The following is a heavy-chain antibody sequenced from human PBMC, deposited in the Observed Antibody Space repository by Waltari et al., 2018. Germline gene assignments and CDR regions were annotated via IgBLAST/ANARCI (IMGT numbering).Heavy chain of an antibody. CDR1: GFTFSSHW. Sequence: EVQLVESGGGLVQPGGSLRISCAASGFTFSSHWMSWVRQAEGKGLEWVAKINEDGNAKYYVDSVKGRFAVSRDNAQNSLYLQMESLTAEDTAVYYCTRRFPNFYYYGMDVWGQGTAVTVSS. J-gene: IGHJ6*02. D-gene: IGHD3-3*01. V-gene: IGHV3-7*03. CDR3: TRRFPNFYYYGMDV. CDR2: INEDGNAK.